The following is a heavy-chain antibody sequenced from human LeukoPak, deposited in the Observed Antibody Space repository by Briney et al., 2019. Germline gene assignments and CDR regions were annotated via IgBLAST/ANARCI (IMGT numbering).Heavy chain of an antibody. V-gene: IGHV3-66*02. Sequence: PGGSLRLSCAASGFTVSSNYMSWVRQAPGKGLEWVSVIYSGGSTYYADSVKGRFTISRDNSKNTLYLQVNSLRAEDTAVYYCARVGGSYYAYYYYGMDVWGQGTTVTVSS. CDR1: GFTVSSNY. D-gene: IGHD1-26*01. CDR2: IYSGGST. J-gene: IGHJ6*02. CDR3: ARVGGSYYAYYYYGMDV.